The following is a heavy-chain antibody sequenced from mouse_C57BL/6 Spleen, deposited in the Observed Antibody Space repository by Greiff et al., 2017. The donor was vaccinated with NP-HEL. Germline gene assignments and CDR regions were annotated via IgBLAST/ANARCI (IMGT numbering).Heavy chain of an antibody. CDR1: GYTFTGYW. V-gene: IGHV1-9*01. CDR3: ASDVTTVVATRYFDV. Sequence: QVQLQQSGAELMKPGASVKLSCKATGYTFTGYWIEWVKQRPGHGLEWLGEILPGSGSTNYNEKFKGKATFTADTSSNTAYMQLSSRTTDDSAIYYCASDVTTVVATRYFDVWGTGTTVTVSS. J-gene: IGHJ1*03. CDR2: ILPGSGST. D-gene: IGHD1-1*01.